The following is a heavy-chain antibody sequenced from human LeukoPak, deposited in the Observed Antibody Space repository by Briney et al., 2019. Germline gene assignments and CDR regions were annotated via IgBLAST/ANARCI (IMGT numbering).Heavy chain of an antibody. Sequence: ASVKVSCKASGYTFTGYYMHWVRQAPGQGLEWMGWINPNSGGTNYAQKFQGRVTMTRDTSISTAYVELSRLRSDDTAVYYCASALGYCSSTSCYISLWFDPWGQGTLVTVSS. CDR2: INPNSGGT. CDR3: ASALGYCSSTSCYISLWFDP. CDR1: GYTFTGYY. J-gene: IGHJ5*02. D-gene: IGHD2-2*02. V-gene: IGHV1-2*02.